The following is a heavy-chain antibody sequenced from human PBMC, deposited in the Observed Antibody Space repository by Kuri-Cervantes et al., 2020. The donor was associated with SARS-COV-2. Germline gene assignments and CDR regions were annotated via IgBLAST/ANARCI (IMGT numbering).Heavy chain of an antibody. Sequence: GESLKISCAASGFTFSSYATHWVRQAPGKGLEWVAVILYDGSNKYYADSVKGRFTISRDNSKNTLYLQMNSLRAEDTAVYYCAKALRAAIPHWGQGTLVTVSS. CDR3: AKALRAAIPH. D-gene: IGHD2-2*02. J-gene: IGHJ4*02. CDR1: GFTFSSYA. V-gene: IGHV3-30-3*01. CDR2: ILYDGSNK.